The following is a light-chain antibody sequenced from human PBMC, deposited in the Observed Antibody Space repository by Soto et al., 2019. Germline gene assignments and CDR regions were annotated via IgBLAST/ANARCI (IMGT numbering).Light chain of an antibody. CDR1: QDIRKD. Sequence: DIQMTQSPSSLSASVGDRVTITCRASQDIRKDLGWFQQQPAKAPRRLIYGASTLQSGVPSRFSGSGSGTEFTLTISSLQPEDFATYYCLQHNSYPFTFGQGTRLDMK. CDR3: LQHNSYPFT. V-gene: IGKV1-17*01. J-gene: IGKJ5*01. CDR2: GAS.